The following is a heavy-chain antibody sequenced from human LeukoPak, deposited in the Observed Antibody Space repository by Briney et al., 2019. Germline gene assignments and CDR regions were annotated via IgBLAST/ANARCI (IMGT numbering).Heavy chain of an antibody. D-gene: IGHD6-13*01. Sequence: SVKVSCKASGGTFSSYAISWVRQAPGQGLEWMGGIIPIFGTANYAQKFRGRVTITADKSTRTAYMELSSLRSEDTAVYYCARDTPAVYQQLVPLGYWGQGTLVTVSS. CDR2: IIPIFGTA. CDR3: ARDTPAVYQQLVPLGY. J-gene: IGHJ4*02. V-gene: IGHV1-69*06. CDR1: GGTFSSYA.